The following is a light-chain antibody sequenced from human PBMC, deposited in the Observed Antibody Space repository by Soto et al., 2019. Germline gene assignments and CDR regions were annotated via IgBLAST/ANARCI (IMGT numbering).Light chain of an antibody. CDR1: QSVSSN. CDR2: GAS. CDR3: QQYNNWTWT. V-gene: IGKV3-15*01. J-gene: IGKJ1*01. Sequence: EIVFTQSPCTLSLSPFERSTLSCRASQSVSSNLAWYQQKPGQAPRLLIYGASTRATGIPARFSGSGSGTEFTLTISSLQSEDFAVYYCQQYNNWTWTFGQGTKVDI.